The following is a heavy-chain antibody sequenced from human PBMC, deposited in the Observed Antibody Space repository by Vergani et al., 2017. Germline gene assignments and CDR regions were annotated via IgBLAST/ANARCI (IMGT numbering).Heavy chain of an antibody. Sequence: EVQLVESGGGLIQPGGSLRLSCAASGFTVSSNYMRWVRQAPGKGLEWVSLIYTGGTASYADSVEGRFTISKDNSKKTLYLQMNSLRAEDSAVYYCARFYGDYADYWGQGTLVTVSS. V-gene: IGHV3-53*01. CDR3: ARFYGDYADY. J-gene: IGHJ4*02. CDR2: IYTGGTA. CDR1: GFTVSSNY. D-gene: IGHD4-17*01.